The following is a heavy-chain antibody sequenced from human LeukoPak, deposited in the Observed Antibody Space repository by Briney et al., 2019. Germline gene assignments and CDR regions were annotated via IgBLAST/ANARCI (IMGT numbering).Heavy chain of an antibody. CDR3: ARAPATMVRGVIIPFDY. J-gene: IGHJ4*02. CDR1: GGTFSSYA. Sequence: SGKVSCKASGGTFSSYAISWVRQAPGQGLEWMGGIIPIFGTANYAQKFQGRVTITADESTSTAYMELSSLRSEDTAVYYCARAPATMVRGVIIPFDYWGQGTLVTVSS. CDR2: IIPIFGTA. V-gene: IGHV1-69*13. D-gene: IGHD3-10*01.